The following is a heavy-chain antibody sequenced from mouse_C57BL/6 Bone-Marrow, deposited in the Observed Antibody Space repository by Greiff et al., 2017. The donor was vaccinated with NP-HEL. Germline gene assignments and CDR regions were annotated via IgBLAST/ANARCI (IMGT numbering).Heavy chain of an antibody. J-gene: IGHJ2*01. D-gene: IGHD2-1*01. CDR3: ERIYHRNTRDYFDY. Sequence: VQLQQSGPELVKPGASVKISCKASGYAFSSSWMNWVKQRPGKGLEWIGRIYPGDGDTNYNGKFKGKATLTADKSYSTAYMQLSSLTSEDSAVYFCERIYHRNTRDYFDYGGQGTTLTVSS. CDR1: GYAFSSSW. CDR2: IYPGDGDT. V-gene: IGHV1-82*01.